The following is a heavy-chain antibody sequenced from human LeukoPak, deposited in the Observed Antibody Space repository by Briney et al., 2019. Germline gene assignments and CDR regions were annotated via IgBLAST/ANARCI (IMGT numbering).Heavy chain of an antibody. CDR1: GGTFSSYA. Sequence: GASVKVSCKASGGTFSSYAISWVRQAPGQGLEWMGRIITILCIANYAQKFQGRVTITADKSTSTAYMELSSLRSEDTAVYYCARERRWLQLGSPDFDYWGQGTLVTVSS. D-gene: IGHD5-24*01. CDR3: ARERRWLQLGSPDFDY. V-gene: IGHV1-69*04. J-gene: IGHJ4*02. CDR2: IITILCIA.